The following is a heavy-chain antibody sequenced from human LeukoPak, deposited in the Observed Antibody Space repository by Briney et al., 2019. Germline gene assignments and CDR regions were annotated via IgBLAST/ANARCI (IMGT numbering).Heavy chain of an antibody. CDR2: INPNDGDT. CDR1: GYTFTDYY. CDR3: AGANFLYCSSSTCLFDD. V-gene: IGHV1-2*02. D-gene: IGHD2-2*01. Sequence: ASLKVSCKASGYTFTDYYMHWVRQAPGQGFEWMGWINPNDGDTNYAQKFQGRVTMTRDTSISTAHMEVSRLRSDDTAVYYCAGANFLYCSSSTCLFDDWGQGTLVTVSS. J-gene: IGHJ4*02.